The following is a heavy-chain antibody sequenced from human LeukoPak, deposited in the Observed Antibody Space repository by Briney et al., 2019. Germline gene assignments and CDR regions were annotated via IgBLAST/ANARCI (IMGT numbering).Heavy chain of an antibody. CDR3: ARAYSHDYGDYAD. D-gene: IGHD4-17*01. J-gene: IGHJ4*02. CDR2: IYPGDSDT. CDR1: GYSFTSCW. V-gene: IGHV5-51*01. Sequence: GESLKISCKGSGYSFTSCWIGWVRQMPGKGLEWMGIIYPGDSDTRYSPSFQGQVTISADKSISTAYLQWSSLKASDTAMYYCARAYSHDYGDYADWGQGTLVTVSS.